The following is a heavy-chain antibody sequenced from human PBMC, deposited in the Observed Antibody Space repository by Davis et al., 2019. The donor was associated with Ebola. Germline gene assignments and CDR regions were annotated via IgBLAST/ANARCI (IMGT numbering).Heavy chain of an antibody. Sequence: GESLKISCAASGFTFSNYAMNWVRQASGKGLEWVSGISGSGGDTHYADSVKGRFTISRDNSKNTLYLQMNSLRAEDTAVYYCAKGSLYGSRSITAGMDVWGQGTTVTVSS. D-gene: IGHD4-17*01. CDR2: ISGSGGDT. J-gene: IGHJ6*02. CDR1: GFTFSNYA. V-gene: IGHV3-23*01. CDR3: AKGSLYGSRSITAGMDV.